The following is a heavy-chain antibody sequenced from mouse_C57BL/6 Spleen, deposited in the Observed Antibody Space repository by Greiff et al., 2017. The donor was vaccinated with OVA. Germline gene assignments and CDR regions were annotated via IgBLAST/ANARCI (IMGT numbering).Heavy chain of an antibody. CDR3: TRGDSNYRLAD. D-gene: IGHD2-5*01. J-gene: IGHJ3*01. Sequence: QVQLKESGAELVRPGASVTLSCKASGYTFTDYEMHWVKQTPVHGLEWIGAIDPETGGTAYNQKFKGKAILTADKSSSTAYMELRSLTSADSAVYYCTRGDSNYRLADWGQGTLVTVSA. CDR2: IDPETGGT. V-gene: IGHV1-15*01. CDR1: GYTFTDYE.